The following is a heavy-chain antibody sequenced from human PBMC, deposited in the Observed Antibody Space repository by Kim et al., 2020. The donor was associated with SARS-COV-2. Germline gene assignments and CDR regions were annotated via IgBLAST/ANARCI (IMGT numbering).Heavy chain of an antibody. CDR1: GFTVSSNY. J-gene: IGHJ3*01. D-gene: IGHD3-22*01. CDR3: ARDRLFGAFDL. CDR2: IYSGGST. V-gene: IGHV3-53*01. Sequence: GGSLRLSCAASGFTVSSNYMSWVRQAPGKGLEWVSVIYSGGSTYYADSVKGRCTISRDNSKNTLYPQRNSLRAEDTAVYYCARDRLFGAFDLWGQGTMVTVSS.